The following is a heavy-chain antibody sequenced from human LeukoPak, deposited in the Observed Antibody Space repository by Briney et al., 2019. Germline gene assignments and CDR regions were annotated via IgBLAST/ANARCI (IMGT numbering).Heavy chain of an antibody. V-gene: IGHV3-21*01. CDR1: GFTFSSYS. CDR3: ATAAEDIVVVPARDY. J-gene: IGHJ4*02. D-gene: IGHD2-2*01. Sequence: PGGSLRLSCAASGFTFSSYSMNWVRQAPGKELEWVSSISSSSSYIYYADSVKGRFTISRDNAKDSLYLQMNSLRAEDTAVYYCATAAEDIVVVPARDYWGQGTLVTVSS. CDR2: ISSSSSYI.